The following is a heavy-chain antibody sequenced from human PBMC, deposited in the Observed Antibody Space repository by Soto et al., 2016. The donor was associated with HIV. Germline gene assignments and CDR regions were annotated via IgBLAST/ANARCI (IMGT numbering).Heavy chain of an antibody. CDR3: ARDVLTITMGSGPRGMSFDI. CDR1: GFTFSSYA. D-gene: IGHD3-10*01. V-gene: IGHV3-64*01. CDR2: ISSNGGST. J-gene: IGHJ3*02. Sequence: EVQLVESGGGLVQPGGSLRLSCAASGFTFSSYAMHWVRQAPGKGLEYVSAISSNGGSTYYANSVKGRFTISRDNSKNTVYLQMGSLRAEDTAVYYCARDVLTITMGSGPRGMSFDIVGPRDNGHRLF.